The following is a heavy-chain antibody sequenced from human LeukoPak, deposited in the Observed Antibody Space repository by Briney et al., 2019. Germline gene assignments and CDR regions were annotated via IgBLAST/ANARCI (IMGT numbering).Heavy chain of an antibody. CDR3: AKGNSGYNSGYYYHFFDY. V-gene: IGHV3-23*01. CDR2: IGGGGGT. D-gene: IGHD5-12*01. CDR1: GFAFNTYA. Sequence: GGSLRLSCAASGFAFNTYAMSWVRQAPGKGLEWVSSIGGGGGTYYADSLKGRFTISRDNSKNTLYLQMNSLRAEDTAVYYCAKGNSGYNSGYYYHFFDYWGQGTLVTVSS. J-gene: IGHJ4*02.